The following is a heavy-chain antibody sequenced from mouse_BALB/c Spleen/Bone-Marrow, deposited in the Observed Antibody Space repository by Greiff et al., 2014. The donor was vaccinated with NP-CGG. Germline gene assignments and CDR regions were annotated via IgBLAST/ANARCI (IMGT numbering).Heavy chain of an antibody. CDR1: GYTFTSYV. V-gene: IGHV1-14*01. J-gene: IGHJ2*01. Sequence: EVQVVESGPELVKPGASVKMSCKASGYTFTSYVMHWVKQKPGQGLEWIGCINPYNDGTKYNEKFKGKATLTSDKSSSTAYMELSSLTSEDSAVYCCAREGGYDEDYFDYWGQGTTLTVSS. CDR3: AREGGYDEDYFDY. D-gene: IGHD2-2*01. CDR2: INPYNDGT.